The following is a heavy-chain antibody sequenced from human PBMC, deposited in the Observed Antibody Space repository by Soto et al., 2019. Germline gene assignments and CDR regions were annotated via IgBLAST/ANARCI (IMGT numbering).Heavy chain of an antibody. CDR1: GGTFSSYT. J-gene: IGHJ5*02. CDR2: IIPILGIA. V-gene: IGHV1-69*02. CDR3: ARGYCSSTSCPSPFDP. Sequence: SVKVSCKASGGTFSSYTISWVRQAPGQGLEWMGRIIPILGIANYAQKFQGRVTITADKSTSTAYMELSSLRSEDTAVYYCARGYCSSTSCPSPFDPWGQGTLVTVS. D-gene: IGHD2-2*01.